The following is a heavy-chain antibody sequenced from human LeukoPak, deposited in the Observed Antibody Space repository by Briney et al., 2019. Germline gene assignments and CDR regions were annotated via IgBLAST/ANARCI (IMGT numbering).Heavy chain of an antibody. CDR2: INPSGGST. Sequence: GASVKVSCKASGYTFTSYYMHWVRQAPGQGLEWMGIINPSGGSTSYAQKFQGRVTMTRDTSTSTVYMELSSLRSEDTAVYYCARDWSSGWYSPYYYYYGMDVWGQGTTVTVSS. D-gene: IGHD6-19*01. CDR1: GYTFTSYY. J-gene: IGHJ6*02. V-gene: IGHV1-46*01. CDR3: ARDWSSGWYSPYYYYYGMDV.